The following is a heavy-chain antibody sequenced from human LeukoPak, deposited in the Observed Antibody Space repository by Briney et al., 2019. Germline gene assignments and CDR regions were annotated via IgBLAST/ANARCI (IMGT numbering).Heavy chain of an antibody. CDR3: ARDAGSSSWYYFDY. CDR1: GFTFSSYG. D-gene: IGHD6-13*01. J-gene: IGHJ4*02. V-gene: IGHV3-33*01. CDR2: IWYDGSNK. Sequence: PGGSLRLSCAASGFTFSSYGMHWVRQAPGKGLEWVAVIWYDGSNKYYADSVKGRFTISRDNSKNTLYLQMNSLRAEDTAVYYCARDAGSSSWYYFDYWGQGTLVPVSS.